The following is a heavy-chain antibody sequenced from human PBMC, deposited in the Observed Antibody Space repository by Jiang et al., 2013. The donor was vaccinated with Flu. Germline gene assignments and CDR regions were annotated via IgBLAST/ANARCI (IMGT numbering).Heavy chain of an antibody. CDR3: ARGVVGATAFAY. D-gene: IGHD1-26*01. J-gene: IGHJ4*02. V-gene: IGHV4-4*07. CDR2: IYSSGST. CDR1: GGSISTYT. Sequence: GSGLVKPSETLFLTCTVSGGSISTYTWSWVRQPAGKGLEWIGRIYSSGSTNYNPSLRSRVTMSVDTSENQFSLRLNSVTAADTAVYYCARGVVGATAFAYWGQGT.